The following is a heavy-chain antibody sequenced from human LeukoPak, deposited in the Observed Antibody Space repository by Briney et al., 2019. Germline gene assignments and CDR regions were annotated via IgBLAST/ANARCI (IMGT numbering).Heavy chain of an antibody. CDR3: ARAVVVAAADYFDY. D-gene: IGHD2-2*01. CDR1: GGSISSYY. V-gene: IGHV4-4*07. Sequence: SETLPLTCTVSGGSISSYYWSWIRQPAGKGLEWIGRIYTSGSTNYNPSLKSRVTMSVDTSKNQFSLKLSSVTAADTAVYYCARAVVVAAADYFDYWGQGTLVTVSS. CDR2: IYTSGST. J-gene: IGHJ4*02.